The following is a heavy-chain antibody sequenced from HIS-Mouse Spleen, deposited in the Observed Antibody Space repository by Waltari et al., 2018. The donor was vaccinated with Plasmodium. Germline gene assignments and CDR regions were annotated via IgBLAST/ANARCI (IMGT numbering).Heavy chain of an antibody. V-gene: IGHV6-1*01. D-gene: IGHD3-10*01. CDR1: GDSVSSNSAA. J-gene: IGHJ6*02. CDR2: TYYRSKWYN. CDR3: ARDSPIYYGSGSYYYYGMDV. Sequence: VQLQQSGPGLVKPSQTLSLTCAISGDSVSSNSAAWNWIRQSPSRGLEWLGRTYYRSKWYNDYAVSVKSRITINPDTSKNQFSLQLNSVTPEDTAVYYCARDSPIYYGSGSYYYYGMDVWGQGTTVTVSS.